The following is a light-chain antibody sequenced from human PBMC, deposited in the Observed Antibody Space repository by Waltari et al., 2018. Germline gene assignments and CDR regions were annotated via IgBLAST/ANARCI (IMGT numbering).Light chain of an antibody. V-gene: IGKV1-12*01. CDR2: KAS. CDR3: LQYTSSPGT. Sequence: DIQMTQSPSSLSASVGDTVTITCRASQSISSWLAWYQQKPGKAPSLLIYKASSLQSGVPSRFSGSGSGTDFTLTINSLQPEDFATYYCLQYTSSPGTFGQGTKVESK. J-gene: IGKJ1*01. CDR1: QSISSW.